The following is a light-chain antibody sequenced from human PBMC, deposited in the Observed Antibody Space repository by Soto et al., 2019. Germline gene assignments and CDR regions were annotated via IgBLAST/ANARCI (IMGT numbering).Light chain of an antibody. CDR3: QQYDNLIT. CDR2: DAS. V-gene: IGKV1-33*01. J-gene: IGKJ5*01. Sequence: DIQMTQSPSSLSASVGDRVTITCQASQDISNYLNWYQQKPGKAPKLLIYDASNLETGVPSRFSGSGSGTDFTFTISSLQPEDIATYYCQQYDNLITFGQGKRREIK. CDR1: QDISNY.